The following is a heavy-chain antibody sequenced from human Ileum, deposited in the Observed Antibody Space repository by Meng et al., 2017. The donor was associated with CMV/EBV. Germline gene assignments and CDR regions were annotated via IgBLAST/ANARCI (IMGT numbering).Heavy chain of an antibody. V-gene: IGHV3-23*01. CDR1: FPFSSYA. D-gene: IGHD6-6*01. CDR2: VSGFGGST. Sequence: FPFSSYAMSWVRQAPGKGLAWVSTVSGFGGSTYYADSVKGRFTISRDNSKNTLYLQMNSLRAEDTAVYYCAKGAGVSNIAARSDRFDYWGQGTLVTVSS. J-gene: IGHJ4*02. CDR3: AKGAGVSNIAARSDRFDY.